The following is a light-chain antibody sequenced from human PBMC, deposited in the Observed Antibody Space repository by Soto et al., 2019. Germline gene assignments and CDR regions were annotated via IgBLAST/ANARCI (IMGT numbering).Light chain of an antibody. V-gene: IGLV2-14*01. Sequence: QSVLTQPASVSGSPGQSITLSCTGTSSDVGGYNYVSWYQQHPGKAPKLMIYDVSNRPSGVSNRFSGSKSGNTASLTISGLQADDQAAYYCSSYPTSSISYVFGTGTKVTVL. CDR1: SSDVGGYNY. CDR3: SSYPTSSISYV. CDR2: DVS. J-gene: IGLJ1*01.